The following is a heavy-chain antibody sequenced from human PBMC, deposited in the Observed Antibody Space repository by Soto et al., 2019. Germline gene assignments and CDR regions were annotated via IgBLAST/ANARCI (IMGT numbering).Heavy chain of an antibody. CDR2: ISGSGGST. V-gene: IGHV3-23*01. Sequence: EVQLLESGGGLVQPGGSLRLSCGASRFTFSSYAMSWVRQAPGKGLEWVSAISGSGGSTYYADSVKGRFTISRDNSKNTLYLQMNSLRAEDTGVYYCAKSNGDFFDYWGKGTLDTVSS. J-gene: IGHJ4*02. CDR1: RFTFSSYA. D-gene: IGHD4-17*01. CDR3: AKSNGDFFDY.